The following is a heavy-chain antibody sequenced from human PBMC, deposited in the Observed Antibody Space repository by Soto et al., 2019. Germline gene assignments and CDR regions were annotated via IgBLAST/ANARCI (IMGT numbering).Heavy chain of an antibody. V-gene: IGHV4-30-4*01. Sequence: QVQLQESGPGLVKPSQTLSLTCTVSGGSISSGDYYWSWIRQPPGKGLEWIGYIYYSGSTYYNPSLKSRVTISVATSKNQFSLKLCSVTAADTAVYYCARDRGYSFDYVYYYGMDVWGQGTTVTVSS. J-gene: IGHJ6*02. CDR1: GGSISSGDYY. D-gene: IGHD5-18*01. CDR2: IYYSGST. CDR3: ARDRGYSFDYVYYYGMDV.